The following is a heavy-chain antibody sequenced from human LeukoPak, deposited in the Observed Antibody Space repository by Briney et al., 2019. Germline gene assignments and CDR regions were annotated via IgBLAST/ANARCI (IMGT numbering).Heavy chain of an antibody. Sequence: HPGGSLRLSCAASGFTFSSYAMHWVRQAPGKGLEWVAVISYDGSNKYYADSVKGRFTISRDNSKNPLYLQMNSLRAEDTAVYYCARGLPYYYDSSGTNWFDPWGQGTLVTVSS. V-gene: IGHV3-30-3*01. CDR2: ISYDGSNK. CDR3: ARGLPYYYDSSGTNWFDP. D-gene: IGHD3-22*01. CDR1: GFTFSSYA. J-gene: IGHJ5*02.